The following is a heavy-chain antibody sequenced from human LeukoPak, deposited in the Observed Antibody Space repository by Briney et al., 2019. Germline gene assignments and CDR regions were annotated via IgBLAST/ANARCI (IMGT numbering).Heavy chain of an antibody. CDR3: AKDPRYRGGPMNLVGWFDP. J-gene: IGHJ5*02. CDR1: GFTFDDYA. CDR2: ISWNSGSI. V-gene: IGHV3-9*01. D-gene: IGHD3-10*01. Sequence: SGGSLRLSCAASGFTFDDYAMHWVRQAPGKGLEWVSGISWNSGSIGYADSVKGRFTISRDNAKNSLYLQMNSLRAEDTALYYCAKDPRYRGGPMNLVGWFDPWGQGTLVTVSS.